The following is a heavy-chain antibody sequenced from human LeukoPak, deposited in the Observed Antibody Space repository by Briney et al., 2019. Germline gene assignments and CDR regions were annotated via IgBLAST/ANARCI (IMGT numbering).Heavy chain of an antibody. D-gene: IGHD1-26*01. Sequence: SVKVSCKASGYTFTGYYMHWVRQAPGQGLEWMGGIIPIFGTANYAQKFQGRVTITADESTSTAYMELSSLRSEDTAVYYCARDLGATRTFDYWGQGTLVTVSS. CDR1: GYTFTGYY. CDR2: IIPIFGTA. V-gene: IGHV1-69*13. CDR3: ARDLGATRTFDY. J-gene: IGHJ4*02.